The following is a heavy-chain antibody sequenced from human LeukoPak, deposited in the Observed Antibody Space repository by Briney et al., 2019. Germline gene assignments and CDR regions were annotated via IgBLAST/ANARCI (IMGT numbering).Heavy chain of an antibody. D-gene: IGHD2-21*02. V-gene: IGHV1-69*13. CDR1: GGTFSSYA. CDR2: IIPIFGTA. J-gene: IGHJ3*02. CDR3: AREMSQESYCGGDCYEDAFDI. Sequence: GASVKVSCKASGGTFSSYAISWVRQAPGQGLEWMGGIIPIFGTANYAQKFQGRVTITADESTSTAYMELSSLRSEDTAVYYCAREMSQESYCGGDCYEDAFDIWGQGTMVTVSS.